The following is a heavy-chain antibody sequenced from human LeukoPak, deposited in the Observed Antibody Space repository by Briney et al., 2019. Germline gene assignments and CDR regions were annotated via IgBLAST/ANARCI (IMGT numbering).Heavy chain of an antibody. CDR3: ARDPAGLWFGELSYFDY. CDR2: IKEDGSET. CDR1: GFTFKKYW. V-gene: IGHV3-7*01. D-gene: IGHD3-10*01. Sequence: GESLRLSCAASGFTFKKYWMNWVRQVPGKGLECLANIKEDGSETYYADSVKGRFTISRDNAKNSLYLQMNSLRAEDTAVYYCARDPAGLWFGELSYFDYWGQGTLVTVSS. J-gene: IGHJ4*02.